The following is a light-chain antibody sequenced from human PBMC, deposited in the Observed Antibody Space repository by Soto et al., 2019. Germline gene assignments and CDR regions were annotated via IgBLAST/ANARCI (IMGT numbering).Light chain of an antibody. Sequence: IVLTQSPGTLSLSPWERATLSCRASQSVSSSSLAWYQQRPGQAPRLLIYGASIRATDIPDRFSGSGSGTDFTLTISRLEPEDFAVYYCQQYGSSPLTFGGGTKVDIK. J-gene: IGKJ4*01. CDR3: QQYGSSPLT. V-gene: IGKV3-20*01. CDR1: QSVSSSS. CDR2: GAS.